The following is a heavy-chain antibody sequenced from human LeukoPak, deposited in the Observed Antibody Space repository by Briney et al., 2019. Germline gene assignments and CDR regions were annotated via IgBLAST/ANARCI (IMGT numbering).Heavy chain of an antibody. Sequence: GGSLRLSCAASGFTFRNYGMHWVRQATGKGLEWVSFIWSDGNNRFYADSVKGRFTISRDNSKNMLYLQMDSLRPEDTAVYYCAKDPGASVSGFHMDVWGKGTTVIVSS. V-gene: IGHV3-30*02. J-gene: IGHJ6*03. CDR1: GFTFRNYG. D-gene: IGHD2-8*02. CDR2: IWSDGNNR. CDR3: AKDPGASVSGFHMDV.